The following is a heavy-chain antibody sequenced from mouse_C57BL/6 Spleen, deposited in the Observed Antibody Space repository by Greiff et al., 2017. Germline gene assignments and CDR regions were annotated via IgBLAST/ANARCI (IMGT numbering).Heavy chain of an antibody. J-gene: IGHJ2*01. Sequence: VQLQQSGAELVKPGASVKISCKASGYAFSSHWMNWVKQRPGKGLEWIGQIYPGDGDTNYNGKFKGKATLTADKSSSTAYMQLSSLTSEDSAVYFCAAPSYYYGSSLFDYWGQGTTLTVSS. V-gene: IGHV1-80*01. CDR1: GYAFSSHW. D-gene: IGHD1-1*01. CDR3: AAPSYYYGSSLFDY. CDR2: IYPGDGDT.